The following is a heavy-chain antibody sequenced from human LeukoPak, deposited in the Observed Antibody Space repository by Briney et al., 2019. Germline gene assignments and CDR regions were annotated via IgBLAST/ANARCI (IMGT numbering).Heavy chain of an antibody. CDR1: GGSISSYY. CDR2: IYTSGST. Sequence: SETLSLTCTVSGGSISSYYRSWIRQPPGKGLEWIGYIYTSGSTNYNPSLKSRVTISVDTSRNQFSLKLSSVTAADTAVYYCARHASSSWYWFDPWGQGTLVTVSS. CDR3: ARHASSSWYWFDP. J-gene: IGHJ5*02. V-gene: IGHV4-4*09. D-gene: IGHD6-13*01.